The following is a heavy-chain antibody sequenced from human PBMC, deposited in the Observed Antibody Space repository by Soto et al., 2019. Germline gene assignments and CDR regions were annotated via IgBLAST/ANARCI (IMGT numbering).Heavy chain of an antibody. CDR3: ARRTGGRGYCSSNSCLKGRFDAFDI. CDR2: IYQSRRT. D-gene: IGHD2-2*01. V-gene: IGHV4-4*02. CDR1: GGSISSSNW. J-gene: IGHJ3*02. Sequence: ETLSPSAAVSGGSISSSNWGGWVRRPPGKGLGWSGDIYQSRRTNYNPPLKLRLTISADKSKNQFSLNMSSVTAADTAVYYCARRTGGRGYCSSNSCLKGRFDAFDIWGQGTMVTVSS.